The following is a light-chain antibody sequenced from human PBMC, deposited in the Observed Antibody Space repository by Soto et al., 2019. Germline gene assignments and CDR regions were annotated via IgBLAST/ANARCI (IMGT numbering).Light chain of an antibody. Sequence: DIQMTQSPSSLSASVGDRVTISCRASKSIRNYVSWYQQKPGTAPKLLIRAASTLQSGVPSRFCGSGSGTDFTLTISSLQIEDFATYFCQQTDSTPQTFGQGTNVEI. J-gene: IGKJ1*01. CDR1: KSIRNY. CDR3: QQTDSTPQT. CDR2: AAS. V-gene: IGKV1-39*01.